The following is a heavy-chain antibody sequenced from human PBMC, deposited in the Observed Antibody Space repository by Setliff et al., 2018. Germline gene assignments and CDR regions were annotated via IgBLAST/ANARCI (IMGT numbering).Heavy chain of an antibody. Sequence: SETLSLTGAVYGGSFRGYYWSWIRQPPGNGLEWIGEINHSGSTNYNPSLKSRVTISVDTSKNQFSLKLSSVTAADTAVYYCATQASLYYYDSSGYYDYWGQGTLVTVSS. J-gene: IGHJ4*02. V-gene: IGHV4-34*01. D-gene: IGHD3-22*01. CDR1: GGSFRGYY. CDR2: INHSGST. CDR3: ATQASLYYYDSSGYYDY.